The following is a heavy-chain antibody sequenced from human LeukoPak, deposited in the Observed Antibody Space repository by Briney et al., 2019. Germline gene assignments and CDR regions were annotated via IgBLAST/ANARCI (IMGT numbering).Heavy chain of an antibody. CDR3: VIDLGDYNDF. CDR2: INTQGTYT. V-gene: IGHV3-74*01. J-gene: IGHJ4*02. Sequence: GGPLRLSCAVSGITFSSYWMHWVRHDPGRGLLWVSRINTQGTYTNYADSVKGRFTISRDNAKNTLYLQMSSLRADDTAVYYCVIDLGDYNDFWGQGTLVSVSS. CDR1: GITFSSYW. D-gene: IGHD2-15*01.